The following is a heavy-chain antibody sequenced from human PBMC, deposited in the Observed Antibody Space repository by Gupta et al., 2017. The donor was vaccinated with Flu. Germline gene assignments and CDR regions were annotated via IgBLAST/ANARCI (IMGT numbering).Heavy chain of an antibody. CDR1: GFTFRSYA. Sequence: EVPLLESGGGLVQPGGSLRLACAASGFTFRSYAMSWGRQATGKGVECVSGISATGGSTYFEDSVKGRFTSSRDNSKDTLYLQMKGLRAEDTAVYFCAKDLPQYSGSYHFDYWGQGTLVTVSS. D-gene: IGHD1-26*01. V-gene: IGHV3-23*01. CDR2: ISATGGST. J-gene: IGHJ4*02. CDR3: AKDLPQYSGSYHFDY.